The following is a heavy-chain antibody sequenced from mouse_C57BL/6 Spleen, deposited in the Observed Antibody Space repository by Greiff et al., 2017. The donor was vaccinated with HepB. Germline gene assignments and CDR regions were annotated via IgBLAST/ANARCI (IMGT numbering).Heavy chain of an antibody. CDR3: ARSDYYGSSYWYFDV. D-gene: IGHD1-1*01. J-gene: IGHJ1*03. V-gene: IGHV1-55*01. Sequence: QVHVKQSGAELVKPGASVKMSCKASGYTFTSYWITWVKQRPGQGLEWIGDIYPGSGSTNYNEKFKSKATLTVDTSSSTAYMQLSSLTSEDSAVYYCARSDYYGSSYWYFDVWGTGTTVTVSS. CDR1: GYTFTSYW. CDR2: IYPGSGST.